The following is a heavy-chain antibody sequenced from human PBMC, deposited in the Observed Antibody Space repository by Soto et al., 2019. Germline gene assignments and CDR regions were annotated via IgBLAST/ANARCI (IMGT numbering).Heavy chain of an antibody. D-gene: IGHD6-19*01. J-gene: IGHJ4*02. Sequence: QVQLVESGGGLVKPGGSLRLSCAASGFTFSDYYMSWIRQAPGKGLEWASYISSSSSYKNYADSVKGQFTISRDNAKNSLYLQMNGLRAEDTAVYYCARSIAVAGPGGPLDYWGQGTLVTVSS. CDR3: ARSIAVAGPGGPLDY. V-gene: IGHV3-11*06. CDR1: GFTFSDYY. CDR2: ISSSSSYK.